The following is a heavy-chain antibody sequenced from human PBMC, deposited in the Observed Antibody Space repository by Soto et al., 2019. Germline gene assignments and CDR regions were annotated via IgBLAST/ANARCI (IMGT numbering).Heavy chain of an antibody. CDR2: ITVGSSHI. D-gene: IGHD3-16*01. Sequence: PVGSLRLSCTGSGSPFSAYNINWVRQAPGKGLEWVSSITVGSSHIYQPNSMKGRFTISRDDAKNSVYLQIDSLRDEDTALYYCSRSPEVGVRGAYWGQGTLVTVSS. J-gene: IGHJ4*02. CDR1: GSPFSAYN. CDR3: SRSPEVGVRGAY. V-gene: IGHV3-21*01.